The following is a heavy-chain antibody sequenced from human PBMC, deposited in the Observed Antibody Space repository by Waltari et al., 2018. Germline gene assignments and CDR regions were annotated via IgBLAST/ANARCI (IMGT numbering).Heavy chain of an antibody. CDR2: IDSDGTST. Sequence: EVQLVESGGGLVQPGGSLRLSCAASGFTFSNYWVHCVRQAPGKGLVWVSRIDSDGTSTSYADSVKGRFTISRDNAKNTLFLQMNSLRGEDTAVYYCARDQGGARGFMDSWGQGTLVTVSS. CDR1: GFTFSNYW. V-gene: IGHV3-74*01. D-gene: IGHD3-22*01. J-gene: IGHJ4*02. CDR3: ARDQGGARGFMDS.